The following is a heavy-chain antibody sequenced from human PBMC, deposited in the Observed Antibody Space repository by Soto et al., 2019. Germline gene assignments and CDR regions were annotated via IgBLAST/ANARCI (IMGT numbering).Heavy chain of an antibody. J-gene: IGHJ5*02. D-gene: IGHD4-17*01. CDR3: ARDFQPNFYGDYVGWFDP. Sequence: GGSLRLSCAASGFTFSSYSMNWVRQAPGKGLEWVSYISSSSSTIYYADSVKGRFTISRDNAKNSLYLQMNSLRDEDTAVYYCARDFQPNFYGDYVGWFDPWGQGTLVTVSS. CDR2: ISSSSSTI. CDR1: GFTFSSYS. V-gene: IGHV3-48*02.